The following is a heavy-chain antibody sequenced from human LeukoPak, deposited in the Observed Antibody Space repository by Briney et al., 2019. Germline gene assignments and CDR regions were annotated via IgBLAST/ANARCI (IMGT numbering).Heavy chain of an antibody. CDR3: ARDRVPYSSSPVGY. CDR1: GFTFSNYA. CDR2: ISGSGGST. J-gene: IGHJ4*02. D-gene: IGHD6-13*01. V-gene: IGHV3-23*01. Sequence: GGSLRLSCAASGFTFSNYAMSWVRQTPEKGLEWVSAISGSGGSTYYADSVKGRFTVSRDNSKNTLYLQMNSLRAEDTAVYYCARDRVPYSSSPVGYWGQGTLVTVSS.